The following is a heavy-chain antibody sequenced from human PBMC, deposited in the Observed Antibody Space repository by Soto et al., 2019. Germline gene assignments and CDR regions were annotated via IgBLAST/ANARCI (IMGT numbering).Heavy chain of an antibody. Sequence: QVTLKESGPVLVKPTETLTLTCTVSGFSLSNARMGVSWIRQPPGKALEWLAHIFSNDEKSYSTSLKSRLTISKDTSKSQVVLTMTNMDPVDTATYYCARQAYDFWSGYYTYYFDYWGQGTLVTVSS. J-gene: IGHJ4*02. CDR1: GFSLSNARMG. CDR3: ARQAYDFWSGYYTYYFDY. CDR2: IFSNDEK. V-gene: IGHV2-26*01. D-gene: IGHD3-3*01.